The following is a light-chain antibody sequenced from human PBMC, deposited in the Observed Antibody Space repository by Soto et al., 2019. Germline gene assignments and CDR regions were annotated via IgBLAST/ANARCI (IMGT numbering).Light chain of an antibody. Sequence: QSALTQPASVSGSPGQSITISCTGTSSDVGSYNLVSWYQQHPGKAPKLRIYEGSKRPSGVSNRFSGSKSGNTASRTISGLQAEDEADYYCCSYAGSSTFYVFGTGTKLTVL. V-gene: IGLV2-23*01. CDR3: CSYAGSSTFYV. CDR1: SSDVGSYNL. J-gene: IGLJ1*01. CDR2: EGS.